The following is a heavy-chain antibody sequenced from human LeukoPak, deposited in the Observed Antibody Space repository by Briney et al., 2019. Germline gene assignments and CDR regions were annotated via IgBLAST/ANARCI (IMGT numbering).Heavy chain of an antibody. CDR3: ARGTIVGATKRPPTN. CDR2: IYYSGST. V-gene: IGHV4-38-2*02. D-gene: IGHD1-26*01. CDR1: GYSISSGYY. Sequence: SSETLSLTCTVSGYSISSGYYWGWIRQPPGKGLEWIGSIYYSGSTYYNPSLKSRVTISVDTSKNQFSLKLSSVTAADTAVYYCARGTIVGATKRPPTNWGQGTLVTVSS. J-gene: IGHJ4*02.